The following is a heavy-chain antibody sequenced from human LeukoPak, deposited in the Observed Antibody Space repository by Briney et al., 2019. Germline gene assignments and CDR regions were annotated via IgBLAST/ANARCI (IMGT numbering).Heavy chain of an antibody. CDR2: IGTRSSSI. D-gene: IGHD6-19*01. Sequence: GGSLRLSCAASGFTFSSYSMNWVRQAPGKGLEWVSSIGTRSSSIYYADSVKGRFTISRDNSKNTLYLHMNSLRAEDTAVYYCAKVLSVGSTGWYWGDFDYWGQGALVTVSS. J-gene: IGHJ4*02. CDR3: AKVLSVGSTGWYWGDFDY. V-gene: IGHV3-21*04. CDR1: GFTFSSYS.